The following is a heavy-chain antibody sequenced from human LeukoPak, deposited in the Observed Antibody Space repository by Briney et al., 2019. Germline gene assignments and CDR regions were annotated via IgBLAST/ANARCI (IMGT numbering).Heavy chain of an antibody. D-gene: IGHD3-22*01. J-gene: IGHJ4*02. Sequence: PSETLSLTCSVSGGSIYNSAYHWGWIRQPPGKGLEWIGSIYYSGSTYYNPSLKSRVTISVDTSKNQFSLKLSSVTAADTAVCYCARPGEVYYYDSSGYPAHYFDYWGQGTLVTVSS. CDR2: IYYSGST. CDR3: ARPGEVYYYDSSGYPAHYFDY. V-gene: IGHV4-39*01. CDR1: GGSIYNSAYH.